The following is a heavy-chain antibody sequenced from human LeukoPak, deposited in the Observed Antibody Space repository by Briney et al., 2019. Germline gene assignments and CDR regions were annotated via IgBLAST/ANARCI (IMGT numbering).Heavy chain of an antibody. Sequence: SETLSLTCAVYGGSFSGYYWSWIRQPPGKGLEWIGEINHSGSTNYNPSLKSRVTISVDTSKNQFSLKLSSVTAADTAVYYCARVGVVVPYGYWGQGTLVTVSS. V-gene: IGHV4-34*01. J-gene: IGHJ4*02. CDR3: ARVGVVVPYGY. CDR2: INHSGST. CDR1: GGSFSGYY. D-gene: IGHD2-2*01.